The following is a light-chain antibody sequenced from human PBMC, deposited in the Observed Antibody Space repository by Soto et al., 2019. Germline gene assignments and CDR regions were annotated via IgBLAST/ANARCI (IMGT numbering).Light chain of an antibody. CDR1: QGINSH. Sequence: IQMTQSPSSLSASVGDRVTTTCRASQGINSHLNWYQQKPGKAPKLLIYAASTVQSGGPSRFSGSGSGTDFTLTISSLQPEDVATYFCHRYNSVPLTFGGGTKVDIK. CDR2: AAS. CDR3: HRYNSVPLT. V-gene: IGKV1-27*01. J-gene: IGKJ4*01.